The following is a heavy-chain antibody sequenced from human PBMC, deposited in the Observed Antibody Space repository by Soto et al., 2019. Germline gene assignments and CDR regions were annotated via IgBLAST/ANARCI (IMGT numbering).Heavy chain of an antibody. V-gene: IGHV1-69*13. D-gene: IGHD1-26*01. J-gene: IGHJ6*02. Sequence: GASVKVSCKASGGTFSSFTISWVRQAPGQGLEWMGGIIPIYGTANYAQKFQDRVTIIADASTTTAYMELSSLRSEDTATYYCAKDRRADWESYYYYAMDVWGQGTTVTVSS. CDR1: GGTFSSFT. CDR3: AKDRRADWESYYYYAMDV. CDR2: IIPIYGTA.